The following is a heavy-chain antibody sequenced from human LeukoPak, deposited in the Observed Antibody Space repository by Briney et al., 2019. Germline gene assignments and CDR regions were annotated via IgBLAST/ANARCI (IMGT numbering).Heavy chain of an antibody. V-gene: IGHV4-59*08. Sequence: SETLSLTCTVSGGSISSYYWSWIRQPPGKGLEWIGYIYYSGSTNYNPSLKSRVTISVDMSKNQFSLKLSSVTAADTAVYYCARLRGEMATIFDYWGQGTLVTVSS. J-gene: IGHJ4*02. D-gene: IGHD5-24*01. CDR1: GGSISSYY. CDR2: IYYSGST. CDR3: ARLRGEMATIFDY.